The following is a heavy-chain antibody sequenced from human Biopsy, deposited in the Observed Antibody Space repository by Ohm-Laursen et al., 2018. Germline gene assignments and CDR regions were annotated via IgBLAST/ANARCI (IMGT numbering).Heavy chain of an antibody. V-gene: IGHV1-2*02. CDR1: GYTFTDYF. CDR3: ARERDP. J-gene: IGHJ5*02. Sequence: AASVKVSCKTSGYTFTDYFVHWVRQAPGQGLEWMGWIDTINGGTRSAQKVQGRVTMTRDTSISTAYMELSRLTSDDTAVYYCARERDPWGQGTLVTVSS. CDR2: IDTINGGT.